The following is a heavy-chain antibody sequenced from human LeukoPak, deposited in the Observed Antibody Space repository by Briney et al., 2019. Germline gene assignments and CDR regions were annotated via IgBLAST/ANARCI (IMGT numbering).Heavy chain of an antibody. CDR2: IIPIFGTA. Sequence: GASVKVSCKASGYTFTSYYMHWVRQAPGQGLEWMGGIIPIFGTANYAQKFQGRVTITADESTSTAYMELSSLRSEDTAVYYCARGYYDSSGYYYYYYGMDVWGQGTTVTVSS. CDR3: ARGYYDSSGYYYYYYGMDV. V-gene: IGHV1-69*13. D-gene: IGHD3-22*01. J-gene: IGHJ6*02. CDR1: GYTFTSYY.